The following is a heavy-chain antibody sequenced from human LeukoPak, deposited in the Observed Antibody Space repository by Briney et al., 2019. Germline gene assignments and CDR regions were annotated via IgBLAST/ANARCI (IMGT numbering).Heavy chain of an antibody. V-gene: IGHV1-24*01. Sequence: ASVKVSCKVSGDTLTELSMHWVRQAPGKGLEWMGGFDPKEGERVYAQHSQGRFTMTEDTSSGTAYMELNRLRSEDTAVYYCARSRITGIGRSFDYWGQGTLVTVSS. D-gene: IGHD1-20*01. CDR3: ARSRITGIGRSFDY. J-gene: IGHJ4*02. CDR2: FDPKEGER. CDR1: GDTLTELS.